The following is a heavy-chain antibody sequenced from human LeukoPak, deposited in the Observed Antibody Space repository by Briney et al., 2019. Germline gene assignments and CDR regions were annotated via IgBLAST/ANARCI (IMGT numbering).Heavy chain of an antibody. CDR1: GYTFTGYY. CDR3: AREGFIAARPTDYYYGMDV. D-gene: IGHD6-6*01. CDR2: INPNSGGT. J-gene: IGHJ6*02. Sequence: ASVKVACKASGYTFTGYYIHWVRQAPGQGLEWRGWINPNSGGTNYAQKFQGRVTMTSDTSISTAYMALSRLRSDDTAVYYCAREGFIAARPTDYYYGMDVWGQGTTVTVSS. V-gene: IGHV1-2*02.